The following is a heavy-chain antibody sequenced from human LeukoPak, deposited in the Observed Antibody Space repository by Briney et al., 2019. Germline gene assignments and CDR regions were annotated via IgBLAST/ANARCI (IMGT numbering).Heavy chain of an antibody. CDR1: GFTFSSYG. CDR3: ARDVSGSYHFDY. CDR2: ISYDGSNK. Sequence: VVQPGRSLRLSCAASGFTFSSYGMHWVRQAPGKGLEWVAVISYDGSNKYYADSVKGRFTISRDNSKNTLYLQMNSLRSEDTAVYYCARDVSGSYHFDYWGQGTLVTVSS. D-gene: IGHD1-26*01. V-gene: IGHV3-30*03. J-gene: IGHJ4*02.